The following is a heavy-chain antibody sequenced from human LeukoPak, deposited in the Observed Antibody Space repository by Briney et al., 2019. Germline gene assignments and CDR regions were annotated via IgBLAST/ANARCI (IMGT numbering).Heavy chain of an antibody. CDR3: ARGRSITLLRGVAMSDGFDI. D-gene: IGHD3-10*01. J-gene: IGHJ3*02. V-gene: IGHV3-33*01. CDR2: IWYDGSNK. Sequence: GGSLRLSCVASGFTFSRYGMHWVRQAPGKGLEWVAIIWYDGSNKYYADSVKGRFTISRDTSKNTLYMQMDSLRAEDTAVYYCARGRSITLLRGVAMSDGFDIWGQGAMVAVSS. CDR1: GFTFSRYG.